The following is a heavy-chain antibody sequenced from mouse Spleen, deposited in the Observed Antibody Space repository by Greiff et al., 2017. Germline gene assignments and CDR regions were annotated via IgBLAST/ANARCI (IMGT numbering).Heavy chain of an antibody. CDR1: GYSFTGYY. CDR3: ARVGATGTGFAY. V-gene: IGHV1-42*01. D-gene: IGHD4-1*02. J-gene: IGHJ3*01. CDR2: INPSTGGT. Sequence: VQLKESGPELVKPGASVKISCKASGYSFTGYYMNWVKQSPEKSLEWIGEINPSTGGTTYNQKFKAKATLTVDKSSSTAYMQLKSLTSEDSAVYYYARVGATGTGFAYWGQGTLVTVSA.